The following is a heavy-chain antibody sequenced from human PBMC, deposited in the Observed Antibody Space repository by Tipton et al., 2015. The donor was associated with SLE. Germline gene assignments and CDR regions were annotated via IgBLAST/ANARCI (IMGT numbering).Heavy chain of an antibody. D-gene: IGHD2-21*02. CDR3: TRGDDSKKMGY. CDR2: VSQAEGT. CDR1: GGSSSGHY. Sequence: LRLSCAVYGGSSSGHYWAWIRQPPGKGLEWIGEVSQAEGTRYNPSLKSRVTIPEDTSRDQVSLKLTSVTAADTAVYYCTRGDDSKKMGYWGQGTLVTVSS. V-gene: IGHV4-34*01. J-gene: IGHJ4*02.